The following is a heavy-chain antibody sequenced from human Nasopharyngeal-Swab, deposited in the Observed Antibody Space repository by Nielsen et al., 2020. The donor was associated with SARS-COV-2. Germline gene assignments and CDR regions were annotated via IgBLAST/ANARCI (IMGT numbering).Heavy chain of an antibody. Sequence: GSLRLSCTASGFTFGDYAMSWIRQPPGKGLEWIGEINQSGSTNYNPSLKSRVTISLDTSKNQFSLKLSSVTAADTAVYYCARVAIRYYFGSGSYRSLDFWGQGTLVTVSS. D-gene: IGHD3-10*01. J-gene: IGHJ4*02. CDR3: ARVAIRYYFGSGSYRSLDF. CDR2: INQSGST. CDR1: GFTFGDYA. V-gene: IGHV4-34*01.